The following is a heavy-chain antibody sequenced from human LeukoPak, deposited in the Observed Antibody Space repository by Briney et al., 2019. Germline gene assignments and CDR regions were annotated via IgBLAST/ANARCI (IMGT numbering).Heavy chain of an antibody. D-gene: IGHD3-10*01. CDR3: ARTRYYYNSRSYGAPYYFDY. Sequence: SETLSLTCAVSGGSISSNSYYWGWIRQPPGKGLEWIGSIYYSGSTYYNPSLKSRVTISVDTSKNQFFLKLSSVTAADTAVYYCARTRYYYNSRSYGAPYYFDYWGQGTLVTVSS. CDR1: GGSISSNSYY. V-gene: IGHV4-39*01. CDR2: IYYSGST. J-gene: IGHJ4*02.